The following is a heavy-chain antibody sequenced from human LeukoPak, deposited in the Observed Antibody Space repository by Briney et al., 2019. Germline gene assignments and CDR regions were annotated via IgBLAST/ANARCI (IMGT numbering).Heavy chain of an antibody. CDR2: ISSSSSYI. D-gene: IGHD3-10*01. V-gene: IGHV3-21*01. Sequence: GGSLRLSCVASGFTFSSYTVNWVRQAPGKGLEWVSSISSSSSYIYYAGSVKGRFTISRDNAKNSLYLQMNSLRAEDTAVYYCARRESKLLWFGEFVFFFDYWGQGTLVTSPQ. CDR3: ARRESKLLWFGEFVFFFDY. CDR1: GFTFSSYT. J-gene: IGHJ4*02.